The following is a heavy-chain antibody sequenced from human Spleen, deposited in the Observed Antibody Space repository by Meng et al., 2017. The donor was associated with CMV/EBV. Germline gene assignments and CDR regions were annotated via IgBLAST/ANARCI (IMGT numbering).Heavy chain of an antibody. CDR3: ARDLLTGGLRHFDD. Sequence: PGGSISTTNWWSWVRQTPGKGLEWIGEIYHSGSTNYNPSLKSRVTISVDKSKNQFSLKLSSVTAADTAVYFCARDLLTGGLRHFDDWGQGILVTVSS. J-gene: IGHJ4*02. CDR2: IYHSGST. CDR1: GGSISTTNW. D-gene: IGHD3-10*01. V-gene: IGHV4-4*01.